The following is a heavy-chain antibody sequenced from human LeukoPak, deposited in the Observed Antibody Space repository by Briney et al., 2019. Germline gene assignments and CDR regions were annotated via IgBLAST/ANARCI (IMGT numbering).Heavy chain of an antibody. D-gene: IGHD5-18*01. J-gene: IGHJ4*02. CDR3: ARDRVDTAMFDY. Sequence: PGGSLRLSCAASGFTVSSNYMSWVRQAPGKGLEWVSVIYRGGSTYYADSVKGRFTISRDNSKNTLYLQMNSLRAEDTAVYYCARDRVDTAMFDYWGQGTLVTVSS. CDR1: GFTVSSNY. V-gene: IGHV3-53*01. CDR2: IYRGGST.